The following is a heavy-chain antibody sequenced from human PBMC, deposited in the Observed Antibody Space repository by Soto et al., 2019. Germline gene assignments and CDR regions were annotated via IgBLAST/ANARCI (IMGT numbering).Heavy chain of an antibody. CDR2: ISYDGCNK. V-gene: IGHV3-30-3*01. CDR3: AAGTSLGEY. D-gene: IGHD1-1*01. J-gene: IGHJ4*02. CDR1: GFTFSSYA. Sequence: QVQLVDSGGGVVQPGRSLRLYCAASGFTFSSYAMHWVLHAPGKGLERVAVISYDGCNKYYAESGKGRFTIDRDNSKNSLYLQMNSLRAEDTAVYYCAAGTSLGEYWGQGTLVTVSS.